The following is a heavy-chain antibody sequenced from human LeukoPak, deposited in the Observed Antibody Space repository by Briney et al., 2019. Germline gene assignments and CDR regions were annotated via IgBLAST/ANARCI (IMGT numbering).Heavy chain of an antibody. CDR2: ISGSGGST. V-gene: IGHV3-23*01. J-gene: IGHJ4*02. Sequence: GGSLRLSCAASGFTFSSYAMSWVRQAPGRGLEWVSAISGSGGSTYYADSVKGRFTISRDNSKNTLYLQMNSLRAEDTAVYYCAKDSLLWFGEAFDYWGQGTLVTVSS. D-gene: IGHD3-10*01. CDR1: GFTFSSYA. CDR3: AKDSLLWFGEAFDY.